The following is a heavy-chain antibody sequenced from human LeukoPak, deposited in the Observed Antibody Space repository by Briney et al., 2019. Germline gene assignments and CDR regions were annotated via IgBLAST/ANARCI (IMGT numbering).Heavy chain of an antibody. CDR2: ISSSSSTI. V-gene: IGHV3-48*04. Sequence: GGSLSLSCAASGFTFSSYSMSWVRQAPGKGLEWVSYISSSSSTIYYADTAKGRFTISRDNAKNSLYLQMNSLRAEDTAVYYCASVGYCSSTSCYHYFDYWGQGTLVTVYS. D-gene: IGHD2-2*01. CDR3: ASVGYCSSTSCYHYFDY. CDR1: GFTFSSYS. J-gene: IGHJ4*02.